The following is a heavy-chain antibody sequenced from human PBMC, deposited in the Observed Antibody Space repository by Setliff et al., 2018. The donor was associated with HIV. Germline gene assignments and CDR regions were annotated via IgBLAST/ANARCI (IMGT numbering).Heavy chain of an antibody. Sequence: ASVKVSCKASGYSFTSYGLSWVRQAPGQGLEWMGSITTYNGGTNYAQKFQGRVTMTTDTSTSTAYMELRSLRSDDTAVYYCTRGGYSGASLDAFDIWGQGTMVTVSS. J-gene: IGHJ3*02. CDR2: ITTYNGGT. CDR3: TRGGYSGASLDAFDI. V-gene: IGHV1-18*01. D-gene: IGHD1-26*01. CDR1: GYSFTSYG.